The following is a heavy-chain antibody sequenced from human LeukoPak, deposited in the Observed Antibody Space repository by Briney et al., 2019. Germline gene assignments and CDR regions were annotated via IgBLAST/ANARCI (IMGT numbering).Heavy chain of an antibody. Sequence: KPSETLSLTCPVSGGSISSGGYWSCIRQHPGKGLEWIGYIYYSGSTYYNPSLKSRVTISVDTSKNQFSLKLSSVTAADTAVYYCAGNYGAHDYWGQGTLVTVSS. V-gene: IGHV4-31*03. CDR2: IYYSGST. CDR1: GGSISSGGY. J-gene: IGHJ4*02. CDR3: AGNYGAHDY. D-gene: IGHD4-17*01.